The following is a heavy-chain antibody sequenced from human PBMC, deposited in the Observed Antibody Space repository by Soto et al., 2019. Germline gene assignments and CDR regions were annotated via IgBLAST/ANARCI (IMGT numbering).Heavy chain of an antibody. J-gene: IGHJ6*02. D-gene: IGHD3-3*01. V-gene: IGHV3-30-3*01. CDR2: ISYDGSNK. Sequence: GGSLRLSCAASGFTFSSYAMHWVRQAPGKGLEWVAVISYDGSNKYYADSVKGRFTISRDNSKNTLYLQMNSLRAEDTAVYYCARDDYDFWSGSDYYGMDVWGQGTTVTVSS. CDR3: ARDDYDFWSGSDYYGMDV. CDR1: GFTFSSYA.